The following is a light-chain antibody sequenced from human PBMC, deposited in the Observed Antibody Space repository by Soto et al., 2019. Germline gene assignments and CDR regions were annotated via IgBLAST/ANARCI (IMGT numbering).Light chain of an antibody. CDR2: GAS. V-gene: IGKV3-20*01. CDR3: QQYGSSPSLT. Sequence: EIVLTQSPGTLSLSPGERATLSCRAIQSVSSSYLAWYQQKPGQAPRLLIYGASSRATGIPGRFSGSGSGTDFTLTISRLEPEDFAVYYCQQYGSSPSLTFGGGTKVDIK. J-gene: IGKJ4*01. CDR1: QSVSSSY.